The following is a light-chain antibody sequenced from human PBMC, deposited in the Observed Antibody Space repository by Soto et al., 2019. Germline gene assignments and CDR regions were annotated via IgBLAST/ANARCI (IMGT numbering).Light chain of an antibody. CDR1: QTIGRW. CDR2: NAS. V-gene: IGKV1-5*03. J-gene: IGKJ4*02. Sequence: DIQMTQSPSTLSGSVGDGVTITCRASQTIGRWLAWYQQKPGKAPKLLIYNASTLKSGVPSRFSGGGSGTEFTLTISSLQSEDFAVYYCQRYNRWPLSFGGGTKVDI. CDR3: QRYNRWPLS.